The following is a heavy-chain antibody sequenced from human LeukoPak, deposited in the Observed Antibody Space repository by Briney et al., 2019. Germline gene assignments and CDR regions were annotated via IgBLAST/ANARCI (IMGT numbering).Heavy chain of an antibody. CDR1: GYSFTSYW. J-gene: IGHJ4*02. D-gene: IGHD3-10*01. CDR3: ARETSMVRGVPGGY. CDR2: IDPSDSYT. Sequence: GESLKISCKGSGYSFTSYWIGWVRQMPGKGLEWMGRIDPSDSYTNYSPSFQGHVTISADKSISTAYLQWSSLRSEDTAVYYCARETSMVRGVPGGYWGQGTLVTVSS. V-gene: IGHV5-10-1*01.